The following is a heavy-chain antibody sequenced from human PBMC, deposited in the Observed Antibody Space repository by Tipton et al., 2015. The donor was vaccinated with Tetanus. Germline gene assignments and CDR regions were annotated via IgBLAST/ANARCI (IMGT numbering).Heavy chain of an antibody. Sequence: TLSLTCTFSGGSISSGDYYWGWIRQPPGKGLESIATIYYNGNTFYNSSLKSRVTISVDTSKNQLSLRLNSVSAADTAVYYCARGAIFGVLTYRAFDIWGQGTMVTVSS. J-gene: IGHJ3*02. CDR1: GGSISSGDYY. D-gene: IGHD3-3*01. CDR2: IYYNGNT. V-gene: IGHV4-39*07. CDR3: ARGAIFGVLTYRAFDI.